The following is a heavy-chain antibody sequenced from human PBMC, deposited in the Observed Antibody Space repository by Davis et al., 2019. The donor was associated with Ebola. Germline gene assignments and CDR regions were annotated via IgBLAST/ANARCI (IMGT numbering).Heavy chain of an antibody. Sequence: GESLKISCAASGFSFNTYSMNWVRQAPGKGLEWVSSISRHGNYMYYTDSVKGRFIISRDDAKNSLFLQMNSLRVEDTGVYYCARFSRGELENYWGQGTLVTVSS. CDR3: ARFSRGELENY. V-gene: IGHV3-21*01. CDR1: GFSFNTYS. CDR2: ISRHGNYM. J-gene: IGHJ4*02. D-gene: IGHD3-10*01.